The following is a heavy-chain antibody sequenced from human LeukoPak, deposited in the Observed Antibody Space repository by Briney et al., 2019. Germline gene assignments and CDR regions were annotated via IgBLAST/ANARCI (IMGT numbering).Heavy chain of an antibody. CDR2: ISSSSSYI. J-gene: IGHJ5*02. V-gene: IGHV3-21*01. CDR1: GFTFSSYS. CDR3: ARGDYGDFNWFDP. D-gene: IGHD4-17*01. Sequence: GGSLRLSCAASGFTFSSYSMNWVRQAPGKGLEWVSSISSSSSYIYYADSVKGRFTISRDNAKNSLYLQMNSLRAEGTAVYYCARGDYGDFNWFDPWGQGTLVTVSS.